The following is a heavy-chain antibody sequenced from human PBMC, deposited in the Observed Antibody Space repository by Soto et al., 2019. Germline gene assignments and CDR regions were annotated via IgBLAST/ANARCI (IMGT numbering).Heavy chain of an antibody. CDR3: AKDVSTYSSSWFPWFDP. J-gene: IGHJ5*02. D-gene: IGHD6-13*01. CDR1: GFTFRSYA. Sequence: GGSLRLSCAASGFTFRSYAMSWVRQAPGKGLEWVSVIGGSGGSTFYADSVKGRFTISRDGSKNTLFLQLNSLRAEDTAVYYCAKDVSTYSSSWFPWFDPWGQGTLVTVSS. V-gene: IGHV3-23*01. CDR2: IGGSGGST.